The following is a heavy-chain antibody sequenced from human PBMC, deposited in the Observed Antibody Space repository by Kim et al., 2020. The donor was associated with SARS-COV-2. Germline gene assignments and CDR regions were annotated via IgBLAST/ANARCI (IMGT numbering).Heavy chain of an antibody. CDR2: INSDGSST. J-gene: IGHJ4*02. CDR3: ARGLDAAMGRPLDY. Sequence: GGSLRLSCAASGFTFSSYWMHWVRQAPGKGLVWVSRINSDGSSTNYADSVKGRFTISTDNAKNTLYLQLNSLRAEDTAVYYCARGLDAAMGRPLDYWGQGTLVTVSS. CDR1: GFTFSSYW. D-gene: IGHD5-18*01. V-gene: IGHV3-74*01.